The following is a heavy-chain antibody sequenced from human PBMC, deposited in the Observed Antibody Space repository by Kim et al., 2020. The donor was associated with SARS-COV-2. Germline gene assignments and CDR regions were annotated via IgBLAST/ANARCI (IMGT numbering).Heavy chain of an antibody. V-gene: IGHV3-7*03. CDR3: ARLPWSDGASGMDV. CDR1: GFTFSNYW. Sequence: GGSLRLSCAASGFTFSNYWMSWVRHTPGKGLEWVGNIKQDGSEKYYVDSVKGRFTISRDNTKNSLYVEMNNLRVEDTAVYFCARLPWSDGASGMDVWGQGATVTV. J-gene: IGHJ6*01. CDR2: IKQDGSEK. D-gene: IGHD2-8*02.